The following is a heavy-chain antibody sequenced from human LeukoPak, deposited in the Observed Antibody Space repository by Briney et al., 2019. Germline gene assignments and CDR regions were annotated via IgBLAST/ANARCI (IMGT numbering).Heavy chain of an antibody. D-gene: IGHD2-8*02. J-gene: IGHJ6*03. CDR2: ISWDGGST. V-gene: IGHV3-43D*03. Sequence: GGSLRLSCAASGFTFDDYAMHWVRQAPGKGLEWVSLISWDGGSTYYADSVKGRFTISRDNSKNSLYLQMNSLRAEDTALYYCAKSGHYYYYYMDVWGKGTTVTISS. CDR3: AKSGHYYYYYMDV. CDR1: GFTFDDYA.